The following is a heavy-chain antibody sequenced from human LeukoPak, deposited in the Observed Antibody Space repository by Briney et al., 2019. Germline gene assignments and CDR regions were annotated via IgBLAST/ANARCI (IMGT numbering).Heavy chain of an antibody. J-gene: IGHJ5*02. V-gene: IGHV1-69*06. Sequence: PVKVSCKASGGTFSSYAISWVRQAPGQGLEWMGGIIPIFGTANYAQKFQGRVTITADKSTSTAYMELSSLRSEDTAVYYCARGYSGYATQYNWFDPWGQGTLVTVSS. D-gene: IGHD5-12*01. CDR2: IIPIFGTA. CDR3: ARGYSGYATQYNWFDP. CDR1: GGTFSSYA.